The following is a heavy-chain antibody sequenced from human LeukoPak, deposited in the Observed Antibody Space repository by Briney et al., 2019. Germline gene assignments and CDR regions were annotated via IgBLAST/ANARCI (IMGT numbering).Heavy chain of an antibody. CDR2: ISGSGGRT. D-gene: IGHD3-10*01. CDR3: AKSGGLSGSGRLGMDV. J-gene: IGHJ6*02. V-gene: IGHV3-23*01. Sequence: GGSLRLSCAASGFTSSSYAMSWVRQAPGKGLEWVSAISGSGGRTYYADSVKGRFTISRDNSINTLYLQMSSLRAEDAAVYYCAKSGGLSGSGRLGMDVWGQGTTVTVSS. CDR1: GFTSSSYA.